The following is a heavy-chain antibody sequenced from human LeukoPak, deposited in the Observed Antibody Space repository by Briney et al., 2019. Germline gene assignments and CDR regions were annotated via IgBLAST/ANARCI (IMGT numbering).Heavy chain of an antibody. Sequence: GGSLRLSCAASGFTFIDYDMHWVRQVIGKGLEWVSAIGIRGDTHYSGSVKGRFTISRENAESSLYLQMNSLRAEDTAVYYCARGGMRVSGIDEFDYWGQGTLVTVSS. D-gene: IGHD6-19*01. CDR3: ARGGMRVSGIDEFDY. V-gene: IGHV3-13*01. J-gene: IGHJ4*02. CDR1: GFTFIDYD. CDR2: IGIRGDT.